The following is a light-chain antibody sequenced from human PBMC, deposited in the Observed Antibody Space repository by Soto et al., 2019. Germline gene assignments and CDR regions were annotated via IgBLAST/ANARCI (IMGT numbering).Light chain of an antibody. CDR2: GAS. V-gene: IGKV3-15*01. CDR1: QSVRAY. J-gene: IGKJ1*01. Sequence: SVLPQSPNTLSLSPGERATLSCRASQSVRAYLAWYQQKPGQAPRLLIYGASTRATGIPARFSGSGSGTEFSLTISSLQSEDFAVYYCQPYYNWPPFAQRTKVDNK. CDR3: QPYYNWPP.